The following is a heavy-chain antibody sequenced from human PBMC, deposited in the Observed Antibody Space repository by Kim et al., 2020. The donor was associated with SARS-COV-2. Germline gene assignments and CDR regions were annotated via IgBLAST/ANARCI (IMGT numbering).Heavy chain of an antibody. D-gene: IGHD4-17*01. CDR2: IYYSGST. Sequence: SETLSLTCTVSGGSISSGDYYWSWIRQPPGKGLEWIGYIYYSGSTYYNPSLKSRVTISVDTSKNQFSLKLSSVTAADTAVYYCASTTVTTREAWFDPWGQGTLVTVSS. CDR1: GGSISSGDYY. J-gene: IGHJ5*02. V-gene: IGHV4-30-4*01. CDR3: ASTTVTTREAWFDP.